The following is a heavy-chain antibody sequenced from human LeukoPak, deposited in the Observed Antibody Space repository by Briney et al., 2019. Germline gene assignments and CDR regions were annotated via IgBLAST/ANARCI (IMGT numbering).Heavy chain of an antibody. J-gene: IGHJ3*01. CDR3: ARPLAVAGTIGAFDL. Sequence: GESLKISCKGSGYIFTSHWIGWVRQTPGKGLEWMGIIQPGDSETRYSSSFQGQVTISADKSISTAYLQWSSLKASDTAMYYCARPLAVAGTIGAFDLWGQGTMVTVSS. D-gene: IGHD6-13*01. V-gene: IGHV5-51*01. CDR1: GYIFTSHW. CDR2: IQPGDSET.